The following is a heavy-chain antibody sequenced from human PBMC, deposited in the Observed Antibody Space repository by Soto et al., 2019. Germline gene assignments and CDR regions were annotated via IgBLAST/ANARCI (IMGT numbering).Heavy chain of an antibody. CDR2: IIPLFGTA. D-gene: IGHD5-18*01. CDR3: ARGGIGSDTAMVPFDY. Sequence: QVQLVQSGAEVKKPGSSVKVSCKASGGTFTTYAISWVRQTPGQGLEWMGGIIPLFGTANYAQKLQGRVTITADESRSTAYMELSSLSSEDTAVYYCARGGIGSDTAMVPFDYWGQGTLVTVSS. V-gene: IGHV1-69*12. CDR1: GGTFTTYA. J-gene: IGHJ4*02.